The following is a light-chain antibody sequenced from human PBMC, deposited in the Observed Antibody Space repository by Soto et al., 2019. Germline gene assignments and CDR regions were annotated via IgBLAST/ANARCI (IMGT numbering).Light chain of an antibody. CDR1: GSNIGADYD. CDR2: GNT. Sequence: QAVVTQPPSMSGAPGQRVTISCSGSGSNIGADYDVHWYKQLPGTAPQVVIYGNTNRPSGVPDRFSGSKSGAYASLAITGLQADDEADYYCQSFDNTLSATIFGGGTKLTVL. J-gene: IGLJ2*01. CDR3: QSFDNTLSATI. V-gene: IGLV1-40*03.